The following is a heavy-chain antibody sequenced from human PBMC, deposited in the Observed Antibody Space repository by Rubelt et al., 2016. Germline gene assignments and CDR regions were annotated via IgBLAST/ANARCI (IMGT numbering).Heavy chain of an antibody. J-gene: IGHJ3*02. CDR2: IYYSGST. V-gene: IGHV4-39*01. Sequence: QLQLQESGPGLVKPSETLSLTCTVSGGSISSSSYYWGWIRQPPGKGLEWIGSIYYSGSTYYNPSLKSRVTISVDTSKNQISVRLGAVTAADTAGYYCARGPAVGGATTNAFDSWGQGTMVTVSS. D-gene: IGHD3-16*01. CDR1: GGSISSSSYY. CDR3: ARGPAVGGATTNAFDS.